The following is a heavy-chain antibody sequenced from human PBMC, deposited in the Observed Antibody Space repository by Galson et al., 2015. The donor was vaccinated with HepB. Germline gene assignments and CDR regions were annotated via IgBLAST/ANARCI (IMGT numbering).Heavy chain of an antibody. CDR1: GGSVSSGSYY. Sequence: SETLSLTCTVSGGSVSSGSYYWSWIRQPPGKGLEWIGYIYYSGSTNYNPSLKSRVTISVDTSKNQFSLKLSSVTAADTAVYYCARSSAVYYYYGMDVWGQGTTVTVSS. D-gene: IGHD3-22*01. J-gene: IGHJ6*02. CDR2: IYYSGST. CDR3: ARSSAVYYYYGMDV. V-gene: IGHV4-61*01.